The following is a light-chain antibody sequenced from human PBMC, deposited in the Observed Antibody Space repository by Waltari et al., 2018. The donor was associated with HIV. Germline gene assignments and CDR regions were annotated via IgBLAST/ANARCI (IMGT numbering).Light chain of an antibody. CDR1: DSDFGLYNF. CDR2: GVA. Sequence: SAVTQPASVSGLPGQSITISCTGDDSDFGLYNFVSWYQHHPGTLPSLILYGVASRASGISHRFPGSMSGHTASLNSSGLRAEDEADYYCASFTGDHTLLFGGGTKVTVL. J-gene: IGLJ2*01. V-gene: IGLV2-14*01. CDR3: ASFTGDHTLL.